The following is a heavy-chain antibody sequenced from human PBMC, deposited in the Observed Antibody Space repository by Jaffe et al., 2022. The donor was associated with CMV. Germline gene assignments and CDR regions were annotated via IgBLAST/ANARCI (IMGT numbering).Heavy chain of an antibody. J-gene: IGHJ5*02. CDR1: GDSISSSSYY. D-gene: IGHD6-19*01. CDR3: ARQLYSSGWYRWFDP. Sequence: QLQLQESGPGLVKPSETLSLTCTVSGDSISSSSYYWGWIRQPPGKGLEWIGSIYYSGSAYYNPSLKSRVTISVDTSKNQFSLKLTSVTAADTAVYSCARQLYSSGWYRWFDPWGQGTLVTVSS. CDR2: IYYSGSA. V-gene: IGHV4-39*01.